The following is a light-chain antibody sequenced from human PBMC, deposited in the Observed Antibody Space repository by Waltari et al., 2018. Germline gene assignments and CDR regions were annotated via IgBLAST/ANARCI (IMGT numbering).Light chain of an antibody. V-gene: IGLV3-19*01. J-gene: IGLJ2*01. CDR3: HSRDVSGVGGT. CDR2: DHN. CDR1: SLRIYH. Sequence: TQDPSVSVAVGRPVRITCQGDSLRIYHASWYQQRPGQAPKLLIYDHNARPSGVPGRFSGSISDNTASLTITGAQAEDEAYYYCHSRDVSGVGGTFGGGTKLTVL.